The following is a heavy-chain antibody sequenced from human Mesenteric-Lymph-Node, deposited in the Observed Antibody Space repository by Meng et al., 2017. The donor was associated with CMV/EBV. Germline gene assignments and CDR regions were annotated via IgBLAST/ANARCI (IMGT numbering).Heavy chain of an antibody. Sequence: QLQLQESGPGLVQPSETLSLTCTVSGGSISSSSYYWGWIRQPPGKGLEWLGSIYYSGSTYYNPSLKSRVTISVDTSKNQFSLKLSSVTAADTAVYYCARPHYYGSGSSPWFDPWGQGTLVTSPQ. V-gene: IGHV4-39*01. CDR2: IYYSGST. J-gene: IGHJ5*02. D-gene: IGHD3-10*01. CDR1: GGSISSSSYY. CDR3: ARPHYYGSGSSPWFDP.